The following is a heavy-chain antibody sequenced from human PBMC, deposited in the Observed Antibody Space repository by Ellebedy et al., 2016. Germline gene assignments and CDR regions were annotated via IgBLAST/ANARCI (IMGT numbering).Heavy chain of an antibody. CDR1: GYIFTSYD. CDR2: IIPIFGTA. Sequence: SVKVSXXASGYIFTSYDLNWVRQAPGQGLEWMGGIIPIFGTANYAQKFQGRVTITADKSTSTAYMELSSLRSEDTAVYYCARGNTIFGVVMRYYGMDVWGQGTTVTVSS. J-gene: IGHJ6*02. V-gene: IGHV1-69*06. D-gene: IGHD3-3*01. CDR3: ARGNTIFGVVMRYYGMDV.